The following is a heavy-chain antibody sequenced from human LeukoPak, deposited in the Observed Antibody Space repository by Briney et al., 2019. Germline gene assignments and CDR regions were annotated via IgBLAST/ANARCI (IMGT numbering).Heavy chain of an antibody. J-gene: IGHJ4*02. D-gene: IGHD3-10*01. CDR1: GYSFIDYY. CDR2: VNPHSGGT. CDR3: ARDIGDYYGSGSYWLL. V-gene: IGHV1-2*02. Sequence: GASAKVSCKASGYSFIDYYIHWVRQAPGQGLEWMGWVNPHSGGTKFVQKFQGRVTMTRDTSINTAYMEVSSLRSDDTAVYYCARDIGDYYGSGSYWLLWGQGTLVTVAS.